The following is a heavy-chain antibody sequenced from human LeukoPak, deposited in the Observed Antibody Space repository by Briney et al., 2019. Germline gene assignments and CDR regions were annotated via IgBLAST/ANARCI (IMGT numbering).Heavy chain of an antibody. J-gene: IGHJ4*02. CDR1: GFTFSVYG. CDR3: AKVEAGGYSYAPFDY. V-gene: IGHV3-30*18. Sequence: GGSLRLSCAASGFTFSVYGMHWVRQAPGKGLEWLAIISSDGGNKYYADSVKGRFTIFRDNSKNTLYLQMNSLRVEDTAVYYCAKVEAGGYSYAPFDYWGQGTLVTVSS. D-gene: IGHD5-18*01. CDR2: ISSDGGNK.